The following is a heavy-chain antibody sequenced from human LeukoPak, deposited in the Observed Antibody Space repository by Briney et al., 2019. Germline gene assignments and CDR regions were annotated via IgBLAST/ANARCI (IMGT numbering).Heavy chain of an antibody. Sequence: GGSLRLSCAASGFTFSSYSMNWVRQAPGKGLEWVSSISSSSSYIYYADSVKGRFTISRDNAKNSLYLQMNSLRAEDTAVYYCARVLDPITIFGVADAFDIWGQGTMVTVSS. CDR3: ARVLDPITIFGVADAFDI. CDR1: GFTFSSYS. J-gene: IGHJ3*02. V-gene: IGHV3-21*01. CDR2: ISSSSSYI. D-gene: IGHD3-3*01.